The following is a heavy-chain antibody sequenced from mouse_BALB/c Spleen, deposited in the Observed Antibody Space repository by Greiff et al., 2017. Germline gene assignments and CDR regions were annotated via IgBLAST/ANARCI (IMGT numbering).Heavy chain of an antibody. V-gene: IGHV6-6*02. CDR1: GFTFSNYW. D-gene: IGHD1-1*01. Sequence: EVKLEESGGGLVQPGGSMKLSCVASGFTFSNYWMNWVRQSPEKGLEWVAEIRLKSNNYATHYAESVKGRFTISRDDSKSSVYLQMNNLRAEDTGIYYCTRHYGSSYRAMDYWGQGTSVTVSS. CDR3: TRHYGSSYRAMDY. CDR2: IRLKSNNYAT. J-gene: IGHJ4*01.